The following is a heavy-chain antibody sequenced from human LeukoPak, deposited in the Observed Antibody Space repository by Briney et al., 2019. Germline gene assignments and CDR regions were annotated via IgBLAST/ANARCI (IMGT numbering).Heavy chain of an antibody. Sequence: ASVKVSCKASGYTFSDYGVSWVRQAPGQGLEWMGWISTYNGDTNYAQKFQGRVTMTTDTSTSTAYMELRSLRSDDPAVYYCARDGCYRHFHYWGQGTLVTVSS. CDR2: ISTYNGDT. CDR1: GYTFSDYG. J-gene: IGHJ4*02. CDR3: ARDGCYRHFHY. D-gene: IGHD2-15*01. V-gene: IGHV1-18*01.